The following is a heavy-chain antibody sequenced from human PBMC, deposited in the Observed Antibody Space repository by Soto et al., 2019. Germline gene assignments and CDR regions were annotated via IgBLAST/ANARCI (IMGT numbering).Heavy chain of an antibody. CDR1: GLTFDDYA. J-gene: IGHJ6*03. CDR2: ISWHSGSI. Sequence: EVQLVESGGGLVQPGRCLRLSCAASGLTFDDYAMHWVRQSPGKGLEWVSGISWHSGSIGYADSVKGLFTISRDNAKKSLYLQMNSLRAEDKALYYCAKGGGSSSTGKRRGYYYNYSMDVWGKGTTVTVSS. CDR3: AKGGGSSSTGKRRGYYYNYSMDV. D-gene: IGHD2-2*01. V-gene: IGHV3-9*01.